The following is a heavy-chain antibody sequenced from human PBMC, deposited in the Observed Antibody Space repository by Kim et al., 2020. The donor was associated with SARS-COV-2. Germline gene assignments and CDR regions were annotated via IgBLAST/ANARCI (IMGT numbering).Heavy chain of an antibody. V-gene: IGHV4-4*02. CDR3: ARLYDYVWGTYRYNWFDT. Sequence: SETLSLTCAVSGGSISSSNWWSWVRQPPGKGLEWIGEIYHSGSTNYNPSLKSRVTISVDKSKNQFSLKLSSVTAADTAVYYCARLYDYVWGTYRYNWFDTWGQGTLVTVSS. CDR1: GGSISSSNW. J-gene: IGHJ5*02. CDR2: IYHSGST. D-gene: IGHD3-16*02.